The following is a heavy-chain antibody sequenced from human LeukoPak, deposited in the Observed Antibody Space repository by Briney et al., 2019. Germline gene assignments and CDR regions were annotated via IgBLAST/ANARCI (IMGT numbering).Heavy chain of an antibody. V-gene: IGHV3-74*01. Sequence: GSLRLSCAASGFTFSSYWMHWVRQAPGKGLVWVSRINRDGSSTSYADSVKGRFTISRDNAKNTLYLQMNSLRAEDTAVYYCARAGKYSGYDFDYWGQGTLVTVSS. CDR2: INRDGSST. CDR3: ARAGKYSGYDFDY. D-gene: IGHD5-12*01. J-gene: IGHJ4*02. CDR1: GFTFSSYW.